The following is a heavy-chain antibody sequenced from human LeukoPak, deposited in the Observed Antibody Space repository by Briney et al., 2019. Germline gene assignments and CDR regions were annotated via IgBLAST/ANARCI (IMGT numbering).Heavy chain of an antibody. J-gene: IGHJ4*02. CDR1: GFTFSSYW. Sequence: GGSLRLSCAASGFTFSSYWMSWVRQAPGNGLEWVGNINQDGSEKYYVDSVKGRFTISRDNAKNSLYLQMNRLRAEDTAVYYCATSTAGLDYWGQGTLVTVSS. CDR3: ATSTAGLDY. V-gene: IGHV3-7*01. CDR2: INQDGSEK. D-gene: IGHD1-1*01.